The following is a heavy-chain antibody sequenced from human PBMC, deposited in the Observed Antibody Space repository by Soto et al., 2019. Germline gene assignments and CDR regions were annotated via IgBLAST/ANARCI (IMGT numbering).Heavy chain of an antibody. D-gene: IGHD5-12*01. V-gene: IGHV4-59*01. CDR2: IYYSGST. J-gene: IGHJ6*02. CDR3: ARDGGYPRDKYYGMDV. Sequence: SETLSLTCTVSGGSISSYYWSWIRQPPGKGLEWIGYIYYSGSTNYNPSLKSRVTISVDTSKNQFSLKLSSVTAADTAVYYCARDGGYPRDKYYGMDVWGQGTTVTVSS. CDR1: GGSISSYY.